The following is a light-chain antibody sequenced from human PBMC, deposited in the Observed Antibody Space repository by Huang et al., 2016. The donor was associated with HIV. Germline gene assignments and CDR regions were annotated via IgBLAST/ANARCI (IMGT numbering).Light chain of an antibody. CDR2: DAS. V-gene: IGKV3-11*01. CDR3: QQRSNWPLT. Sequence: EIVLTQSPATLPLSPGARVTLTCRASQSGSSSLAWYQQKPGQTPRLRIHDASNRATGIPARFSGSGSGTGFTLTISSLEPEDFAVYYCQQRSNWPLTCGGGTKVEIK. J-gene: IGKJ4*01. CDR1: QSGSSS.